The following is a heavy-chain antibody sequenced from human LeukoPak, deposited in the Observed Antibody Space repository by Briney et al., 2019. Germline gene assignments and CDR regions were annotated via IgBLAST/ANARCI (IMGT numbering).Heavy chain of an antibody. CDR2: INPNSGGT. D-gene: IGHD3-16*02. V-gene: IGHV1-2*02. CDR3: ATLTFGGVIVIDY. J-gene: IGHJ4*02. CDR1: GYTFTGYY. Sequence: ASVKVSCKASGYTFTGYYMHWVRQAPGQGLEWMGWINPNSGGTNYAQKFQGRVTMTRDTSISTAYMELSRLRSDDTAVYYCATLTFGGVIVIDYRGQGTLVTVSS.